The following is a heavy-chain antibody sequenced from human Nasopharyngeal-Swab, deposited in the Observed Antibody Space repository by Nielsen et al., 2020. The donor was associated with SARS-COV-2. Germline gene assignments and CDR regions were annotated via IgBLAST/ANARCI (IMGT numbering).Heavy chain of an antibody. J-gene: IGHJ4*02. V-gene: IGHV1-2*06. D-gene: IGHD1-20*01. Sequence: ASVKVSCKSSGYTFTGYYIHWLRQAPGQGLQWMGRINPDSGGTNSAQQFQGRVTKTRDTSISTAYMELSRLRSDDTAVYYCARGGNNWNDYWGQGTLVTVSS. CDR3: ARGGNNWNDY. CDR1: GYTFTGYY. CDR2: INPDSGGT.